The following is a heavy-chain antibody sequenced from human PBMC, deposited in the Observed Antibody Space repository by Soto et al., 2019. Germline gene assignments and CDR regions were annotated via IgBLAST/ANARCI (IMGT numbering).Heavy chain of an antibody. J-gene: IGHJ3*02. CDR3: ARVAQTGVFFDSDGSWAAFDI. CDR2: ITSWSSYI. Sequence: GGSLRLSCAASGFTFSSYAMSWVRQAPGKGLEWVSSITSWSSYIYYADSVKGRFTISRDNAKNSLFLQLNSVRVEDTAVYYCARVAQTGVFFDSDGSWAAFDIWGQGTLVTVSS. D-gene: IGHD3-22*01. V-gene: IGHV3-21*01. CDR1: GFTFSSYA.